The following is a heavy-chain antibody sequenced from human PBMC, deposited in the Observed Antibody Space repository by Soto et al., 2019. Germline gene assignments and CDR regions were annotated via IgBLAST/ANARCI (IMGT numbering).Heavy chain of an antibody. Sequence: ASVKVSCKASGGTFSSYTISWVRQAPGQGLEWMGRINPSGGSTSYAQKFQGRVTMTRDTSTSTVYMELSSLRSEDTAVYYCARVYEDYYDSSGYLNWFDPWGQGTLVTVSS. CDR2: INPSGGST. V-gene: IGHV1-46*01. CDR3: ARVYEDYYDSSGYLNWFDP. D-gene: IGHD3-22*01. CDR1: GGTFSSYT. J-gene: IGHJ5*02.